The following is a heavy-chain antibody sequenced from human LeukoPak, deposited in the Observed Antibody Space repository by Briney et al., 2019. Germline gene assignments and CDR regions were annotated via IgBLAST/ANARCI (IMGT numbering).Heavy chain of an antibody. V-gene: IGHV4-34*01. Sequence: TSETLSLTCAVYGGSFSGYYWSWIRQPPGKGLEWIGEINHSGSTNYNPSLKSRVTISVDTSKNQFSLELNSVTAADTAVYYCTTSRTNDCSSPSCYTDYWGQGTLVTVSS. CDR3: TTSRTNDCSSPSCYTDY. D-gene: IGHD2-2*02. CDR1: GGSFSGYY. CDR2: INHSGST. J-gene: IGHJ4*02.